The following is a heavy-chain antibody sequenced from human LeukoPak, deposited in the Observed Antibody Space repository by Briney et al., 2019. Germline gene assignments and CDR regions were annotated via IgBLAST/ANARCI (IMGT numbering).Heavy chain of an antibody. Sequence: GGSLRLSCAAAGFSFTTYSMNWVRQTPGKGLEWVSSISRTSSYIYYADSVKGRFTISRDNSKNTLYLQMNTLRAEDTAVYYCAKPNYGGNSYFDLWGRGTLVTVSS. J-gene: IGHJ2*01. D-gene: IGHD4-23*01. CDR3: AKPNYGGNSYFDL. CDR2: ISRTSSYI. V-gene: IGHV3-21*01. CDR1: GFSFTTYS.